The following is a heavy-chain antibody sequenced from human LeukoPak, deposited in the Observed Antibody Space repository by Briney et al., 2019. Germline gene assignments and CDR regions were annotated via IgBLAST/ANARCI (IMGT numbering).Heavy chain of an antibody. CDR2: ISGSGGST. CDR3: AKGGPYDFWSGYGGRNVMDV. V-gene: IGHV3-23*01. J-gene: IGHJ6*02. D-gene: IGHD3-3*01. Sequence: GGSLRLSCAASGFTFSSYAMSWVRQAPGKGLEWVSAISGSGGSTYYADSVKGRFTISRDNSKNTLYLQMNSLRAEDTAVYYCAKGGPYDFWSGYGGRNVMDVWGQGTMVTVSS. CDR1: GFTFSSYA.